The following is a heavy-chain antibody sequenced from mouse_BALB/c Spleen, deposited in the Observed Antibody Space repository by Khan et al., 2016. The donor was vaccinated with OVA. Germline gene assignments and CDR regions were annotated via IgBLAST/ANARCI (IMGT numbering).Heavy chain of an antibody. CDR3: AREEDLYYFDY. CDR1: GYIFTSYW. J-gene: IGHJ2*01. CDR2: IYPGTNNT. Sequence: QVQLKQSGAELVTPAASVTLSCTTSGYIFTSYWIHWVHQRSGQGLEWLARIYPGTNNTYYNVKLKDKATLTADKSSSTAYMQLSSLKSEDSAVYFNAREEDLYYFDYWGQGTTVTVSS. V-gene: IGHV1-76*01.